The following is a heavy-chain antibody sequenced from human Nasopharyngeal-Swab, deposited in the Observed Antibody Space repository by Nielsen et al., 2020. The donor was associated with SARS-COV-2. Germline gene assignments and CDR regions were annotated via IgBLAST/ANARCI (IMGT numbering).Heavy chain of an antibody. J-gene: IGHJ2*01. D-gene: IGHD6-13*01. CDR1: EFSISSYS. CDR2: ISSTSTYI. V-gene: IGHV3-21*01. Sequence: GGSLRLSCAASEFSISSYSMNWVRQTPGKGLGWVSSISSTSTYIYYADSVKGRFTVARDNAKNALFLQMDSLRDEDTAVYYCARDASSSWYRLGNWYFDLWGRGTLVTVSS. CDR3: ARDASSSWYRLGNWYFDL.